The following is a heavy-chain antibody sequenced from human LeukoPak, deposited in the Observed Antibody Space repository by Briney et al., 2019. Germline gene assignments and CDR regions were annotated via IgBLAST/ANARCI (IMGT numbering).Heavy chain of an antibody. D-gene: IGHD6-6*01. CDR1: GGSITSYY. Sequence: SETLSLTCTVSGGSITSYYWSYIRQPAGKGLEWIGRIHTSGSTNYNPSLKSRVTMSVDTSKNQFPLKLSSVTAADTAIYYCAREFSGTSIAARVFDSWGQGTLVTVSS. V-gene: IGHV4-4*07. CDR2: IHTSGST. CDR3: AREFSGTSIAARVFDS. J-gene: IGHJ4*02.